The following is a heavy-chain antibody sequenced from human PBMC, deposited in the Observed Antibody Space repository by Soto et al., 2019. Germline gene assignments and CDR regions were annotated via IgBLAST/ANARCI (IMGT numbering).Heavy chain of an antibody. J-gene: IGHJ4*02. CDR3: AKDPTGDYIGAFDD. Sequence: EVQLLESGGDLVQPGGSLRLSCAASGFAFSNYAVTWVRQAQGKGLEWVSSISRSSNVIYYADSVKGRFIISRDNSKNTLYLKMNSLRAEDTARYYCAKDPTGDYIGAFDDWGQGTLVTVSS. V-gene: IGHV3-23*01. D-gene: IGHD4-17*01. CDR2: ISRSSNVI. CDR1: GFAFSNYA.